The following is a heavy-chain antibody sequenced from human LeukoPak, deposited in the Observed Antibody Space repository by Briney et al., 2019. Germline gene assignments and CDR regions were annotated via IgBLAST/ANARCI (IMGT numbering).Heavy chain of an antibody. CDR3: ARGVGSAAKGAFDI. CDR1: GGSISSGGYY. D-gene: IGHD2-2*01. CDR2: IYYSGST. V-gene: IGHV4-31*03. J-gene: IGHJ3*02. Sequence: PSQTLSLICTVSGGSISSGGYYWSWIRQHPGKGLEWIGYIYYSGSTYYNPYLKSRVTISVDRSKNQFSLKLRSVTAADTAVYYCARGVGSAAKGAFDIWGQGTMVTVSS.